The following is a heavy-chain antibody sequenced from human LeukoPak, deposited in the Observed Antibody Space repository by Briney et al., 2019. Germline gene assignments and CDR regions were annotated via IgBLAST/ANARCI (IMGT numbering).Heavy chain of an antibody. CDR2: IYTSGST. V-gene: IGHV4-4*07. CDR3: ARSAFCGDDCYLGLGYYFDL. Sequence: PSETLSLTCTVSGGSISSYYWSWIRQPAGKGLEWIGRIYTSGSTNYNPSLKSRVTMSVDTSKNQFSLKLSSVTAADTAVYYCARSAFCGDDCYLGLGYYFDLWGRGTLVTVSS. J-gene: IGHJ2*01. CDR1: GGSISSYY. D-gene: IGHD2-21*02.